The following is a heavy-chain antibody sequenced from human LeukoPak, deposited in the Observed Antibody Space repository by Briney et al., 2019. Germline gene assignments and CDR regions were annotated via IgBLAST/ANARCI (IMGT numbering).Heavy chain of an antibody. CDR1: GFTFDDYA. CDR2: ISWNSGSI. Sequence: PGRSLRLSCAASGFTFDDYAMHWVRHAPGKGLEWVSGISWNSGSIGYADSVKGRFTISRDNAKNSLYLQMNSLRAEDTALYCCAKDIQGVAAAVFDYWGQGTLVTVSS. D-gene: IGHD6-13*01. CDR3: AKDIQGVAAAVFDY. V-gene: IGHV3-9*01. J-gene: IGHJ4*02.